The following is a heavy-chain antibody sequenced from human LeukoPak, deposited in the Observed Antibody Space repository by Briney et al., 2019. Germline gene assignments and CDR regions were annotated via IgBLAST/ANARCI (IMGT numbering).Heavy chain of an antibody. CDR1: GFTLSIYA. CDR3: AICWIVVVITTDDAFYI. CDR2: IRGSGGST. V-gene: IGHV3-23*01. Sequence: GGSLRLSCAASGFTLSIYAMSGVREAPGKGLEWVSAIRGSGGSTYYADSVKGRFTISRDNSKNTLSVKMNSLRAEDAAVYYCAICWIVVVITTDDAFYIWGQGTMVTVSS. D-gene: IGHD3-22*01. J-gene: IGHJ3*02.